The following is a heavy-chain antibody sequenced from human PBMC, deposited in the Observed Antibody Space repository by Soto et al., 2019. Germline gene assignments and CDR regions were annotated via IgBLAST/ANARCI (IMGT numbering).Heavy chain of an antibody. J-gene: IGHJ4*02. CDR2: IHYSGGT. CDR1: GASLSTSTYY. D-gene: IGHD6-13*01. Sequence: SETLSLTCTVSGASLSTSTYYWGWIRQPPGKGPEWIGSIHYSGGTHYNPSLESRVTISVDTPKNQFSLKLTSVTAADTAVYFCAKCSSWYFGWGQGILVTVSS. V-gene: IGHV4-39*01. CDR3: AKCSSWYFG.